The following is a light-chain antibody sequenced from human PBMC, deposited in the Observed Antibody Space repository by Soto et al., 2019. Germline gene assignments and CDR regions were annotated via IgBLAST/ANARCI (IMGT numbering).Light chain of an antibody. CDR1: GSNFGAGSD. CDR3: QSYDSSLSGWV. Sequence: QSALTQPPSASGTPGQRVTISCTGSGSNFGAGSDVHWYQHLPGTAPKLLIYGNINRPSGVPDRFSGSKSGTSASLAITGLQAEDEADYYCQSYDSSLSGWVFGGGTQLTVL. J-gene: IGLJ3*02. CDR2: GNI. V-gene: IGLV1-40*01.